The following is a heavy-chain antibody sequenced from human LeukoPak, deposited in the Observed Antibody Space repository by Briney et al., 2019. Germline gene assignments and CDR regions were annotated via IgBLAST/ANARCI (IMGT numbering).Heavy chain of an antibody. Sequence: GGSLRLSCAASGFTFSGSGMHWVRQAAGKGVEWVGRIRSKANSYATAYAASVKGRFTISRDDSKNTAYLQMNSLKTEDTAVYYCTRHADYYDSSGYHFDYWGQGTLVTVSS. CDR2: IRSKANSYAT. CDR1: GFTFSGSG. V-gene: IGHV3-73*01. CDR3: TRHADYYDSSGYHFDY. J-gene: IGHJ4*02. D-gene: IGHD3-22*01.